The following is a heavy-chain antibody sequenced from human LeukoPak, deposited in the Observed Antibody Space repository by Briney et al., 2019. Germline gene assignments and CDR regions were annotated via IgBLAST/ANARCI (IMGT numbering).Heavy chain of an antibody. CDR3: ARGSYYDSSGYYYEEAYYYFDY. CDR2: ISVYNGAT. D-gene: IGHD3-22*01. CDR1: GYNFPSYG. J-gene: IGHJ4*02. Sequence: ASVKVSCKASGYNFPSYGISWVRQAPGQGLEWMGWISVYNGATNYVQKFQGRVTMTRNTSISTAYMELSSLRSEDTAVYYCARGSYYDSSGYYYEEAYYYFDYWGQGTLVTVSS. V-gene: IGHV1-18*01.